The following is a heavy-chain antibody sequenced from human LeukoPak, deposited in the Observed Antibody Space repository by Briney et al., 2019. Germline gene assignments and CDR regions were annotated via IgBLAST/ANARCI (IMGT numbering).Heavy chain of an antibody. Sequence: GGSLRLSCAASGFTFSSYGMHWVRRAPGKGLEWVAVIWYDGSNKYYADSVKGRFTISRDNSKNTLYLQMNSLRAEDTAVYYCARKWYYYDSSGPEYGMDVWGQGTTVTVSS. J-gene: IGHJ6*02. CDR3: ARKWYYYDSSGPEYGMDV. V-gene: IGHV3-33*01. D-gene: IGHD3-22*01. CDR2: IWYDGSNK. CDR1: GFTFSSYG.